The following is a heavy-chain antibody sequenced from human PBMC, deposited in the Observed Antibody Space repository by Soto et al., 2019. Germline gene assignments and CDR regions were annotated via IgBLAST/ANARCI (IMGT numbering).Heavy chain of an antibody. CDR1: GFTFSSYG. D-gene: IGHD6-13*01. CDR2: IWYDGSNK. CDR3: ARDSPYSSSWLDLDY. Sequence: QVQLVESGGGVVQPGRSLRLSCAASGFTFSSYGMHWVRQAPGKGLEWVAVIWYDGSNKYYADSVKGRFTISRDNSKNTLDRQMNSLRAEDTAVYYCARDSPYSSSWLDLDYWGQGTLVTVSS. V-gene: IGHV3-33*01. J-gene: IGHJ4*02.